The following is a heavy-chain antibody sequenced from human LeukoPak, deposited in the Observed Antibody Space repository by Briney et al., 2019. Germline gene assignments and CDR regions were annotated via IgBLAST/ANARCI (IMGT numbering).Heavy chain of an antibody. V-gene: IGHV4-34*01. J-gene: IGHJ5*02. Sequence: TPSETLSLTCAVYGGSFSGYYWSWIRQPPGKGLEWIGEINHSGSTNYNPSLKSRVTISVDTSKNQFSLKLSSVTAADTAVYYCARDQGSTYYDFWSGQSWFDPWGQGTLVTVSS. CDR3: ARDQGSTYYDFWSGQSWFDP. D-gene: IGHD3-3*01. CDR2: INHSGST. CDR1: GGSFSGYY.